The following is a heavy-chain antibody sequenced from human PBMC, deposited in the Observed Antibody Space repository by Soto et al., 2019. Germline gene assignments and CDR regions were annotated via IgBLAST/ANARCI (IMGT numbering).Heavy chain of an antibody. CDR1: GFTFSSYA. CDR2: ISGSGGST. V-gene: IGHV3-23*01. J-gene: IGHJ4*02. CDR3: AKCSPRYSSGLKASYFDY. Sequence: EVQLLESGGGLVQPGGSLRLSCAASGFTFSSYAMSWVRQAPGKGLEWVSTISGSGGSTYYADSVKGRFTISRDNSKNTLYLQVNSLRAEDTAVYYCAKCSPRYSSGLKASYFDYWGQGTLVTVSS. D-gene: IGHD6-19*01.